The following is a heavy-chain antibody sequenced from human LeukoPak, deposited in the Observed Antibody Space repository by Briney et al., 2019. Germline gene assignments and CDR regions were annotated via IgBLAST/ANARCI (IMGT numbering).Heavy chain of an antibody. V-gene: IGHV3-74*01. D-gene: IGHD3-10*01. J-gene: IGHJ4*02. CDR3: AKDPNYYGSGSYPPGY. CDR1: GFSFSSYW. Sequence: GGSLRLSCAASGFSFSSYWMHWVRQAPGKGLVWVSRINSDGSSTNYADSVKGRFTISRDNAKNTLYLQMNSLRAEDTAVYYCAKDPNYYGSGSYPPGYWGQGTLVTVSS. CDR2: INSDGSST.